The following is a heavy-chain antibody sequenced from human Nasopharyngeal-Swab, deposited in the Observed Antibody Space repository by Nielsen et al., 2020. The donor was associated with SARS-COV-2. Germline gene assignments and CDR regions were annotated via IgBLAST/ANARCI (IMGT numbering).Heavy chain of an antibody. Sequence: ASVKVSCKAFGCTFTTYGISWVRQAPGQGLEWMGWISVYNGNTNYAQKLQGRVTMTTDTSTSTAYMELRSLSSDDTAVYYCAREAVVTAAYYMDVWGKGTTVTVSS. D-gene: IGHD2-21*02. J-gene: IGHJ6*03. V-gene: IGHV1-18*01. CDR3: AREAVVTAAYYMDV. CDR2: ISVYNGNT. CDR1: GCTFTTYG.